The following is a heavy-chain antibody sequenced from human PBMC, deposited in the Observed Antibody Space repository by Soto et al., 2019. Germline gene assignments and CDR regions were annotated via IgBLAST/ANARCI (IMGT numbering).Heavy chain of an antibody. D-gene: IGHD3-10*01. CDR1: GYTFTGYY. CDR3: ARDAGSGSYYETYDYYYYYGMDV. V-gene: IGHV1-2*04. CDR2: INPNSGGT. Sequence: ASVKVSCKASGYTFTGYYMHWVRQAPGQGLEWMGWINPNSGGTNYAQKLQGWVTMTRDTSISTAYMELSRLRSDDTAVYYCARDAGSGSYYETYDYYYYYGMDVWGQGTTVTVSS. J-gene: IGHJ6*02.